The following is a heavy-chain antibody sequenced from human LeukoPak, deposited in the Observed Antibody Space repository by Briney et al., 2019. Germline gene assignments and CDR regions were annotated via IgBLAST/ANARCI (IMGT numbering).Heavy chain of an antibody. D-gene: IGHD3-22*01. CDR2: IWFDGIRK. J-gene: IGHJ3*02. V-gene: IGHV3-33*01. CDR3: ARDLEDSSPFGAFDM. CDR1: GFTFSNYG. Sequence: SGGSLRLSCAASGFTFSNYGMHWVRQVPGKGLEWVAAIWFDGIRKHYADSVKGRLTISRDNSKNTLYLQMNSLRAEDTAVYYCARDLEDSSPFGAFDMWGQGTMVTVSS.